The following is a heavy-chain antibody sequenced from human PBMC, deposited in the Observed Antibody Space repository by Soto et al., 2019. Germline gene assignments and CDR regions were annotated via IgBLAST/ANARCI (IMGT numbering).Heavy chain of an antibody. J-gene: IGHJ6*02. D-gene: IGHD2-15*01. CDR1: GGSISSYY. CDR2: IYYSGST. V-gene: IGHV4-59*01. Sequence: PSETLSLTCTVPGGSISSYYWSWIRQPPGKGLEWIGYIYYSGSTNYNPSLKSRVTISVDTSKNQFSLKLSSGTAADTAVYYCASAPVAATGPYYYYGMYVWGQGTTVTVSS. CDR3: ASAPVAATGPYYYYGMYV.